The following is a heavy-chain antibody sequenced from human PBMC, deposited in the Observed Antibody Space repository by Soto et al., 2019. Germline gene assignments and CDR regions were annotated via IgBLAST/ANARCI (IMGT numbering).Heavy chain of an antibody. CDR2: ISYDGSNK. CDR3: AKDKPYYATLSAYTRYYYYPMDV. D-gene: IGHD3-9*01. J-gene: IGHJ6*02. V-gene: IGHV3-30*18. CDR1: GFTFSSYG. Sequence: GGSLRLSCAASGFTFSSYGMHWVRQAPGKGLEWVAVISYDGSNKYYADSVKGRFTISRDNSKNTLFLQMNSLRPEDTAVYHCAKDKPYYATLSAYTRYYYYPMDVWGQGTTVTVSS.